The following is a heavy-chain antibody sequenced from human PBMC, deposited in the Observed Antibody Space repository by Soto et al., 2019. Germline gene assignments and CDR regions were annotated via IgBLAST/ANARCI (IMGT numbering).Heavy chain of an antibody. CDR2: ISYDGSNK. CDR3: AKPRDLGIFDY. CDR1: GFTFSSYA. J-gene: IGHJ4*02. V-gene: IGHV3-30-3*02. Sequence: QVQLVESGGGVVQPGRSLRLSCAASGFTFSSYAMHWVRQAPGKGLEWVAVISYDGSNKYYADSVKGRFTISRDNSKNTLYLQMNSLRAADTAVYYCAKPRDLGIFDYWGQGTLVTVSS. D-gene: IGHD7-27*01.